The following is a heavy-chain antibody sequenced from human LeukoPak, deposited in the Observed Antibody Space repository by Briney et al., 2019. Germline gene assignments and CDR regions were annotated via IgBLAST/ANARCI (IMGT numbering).Heavy chain of an antibody. Sequence: ASVKISCKASGYTFTSYGISWVLQAPGQGLEWMGWISAYNGNTNYAQKLQGRVTMTTDTSTSTAYMELRSLRSDDTAVYYCASRGPGGYAVDAFDIWGQGTMVTVSS. J-gene: IGHJ3*02. D-gene: IGHD3-22*01. CDR3: ASRGPGGYAVDAFDI. V-gene: IGHV1-18*01. CDR2: ISAYNGNT. CDR1: GYTFTSYG.